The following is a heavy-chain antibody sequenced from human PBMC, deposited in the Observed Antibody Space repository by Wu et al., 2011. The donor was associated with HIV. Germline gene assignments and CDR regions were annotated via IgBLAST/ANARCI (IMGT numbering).Heavy chain of an antibody. V-gene: IGHV1-69*06. CDR3: ARDLGGDEDY. CDR1: GGTFSSYA. Sequence: QVQLVQSGAEVKKPGSSVKVSCKASGGTFSSYAISWVRQAPGQGLEWMGRIIPFFGASNYAQKFQGRLTITADKSTSTAYMELSSLTSEDTAVYYCARDLGGDEDYWGQGPWSPSPQ. J-gene: IGHJ4*02. D-gene: IGHD2-21*01. CDR2: IIPFFGAS.